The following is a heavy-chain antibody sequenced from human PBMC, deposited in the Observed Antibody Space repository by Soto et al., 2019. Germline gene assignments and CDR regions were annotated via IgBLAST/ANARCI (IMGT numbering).Heavy chain of an antibody. CDR1: GFTFDDYA. J-gene: IGHJ4*02. Sequence: EVQLVESGGGLVQPGRSLRLSCAASGFTFDDYAMHWVRQAPGKGLEWVSGISWNSGSIGYADSVKGRFTISRDNAKNSLYLQMNSLRAEDTALYYCAKGGWAIYGCAHPSGWPFDYWGQGTLVTVSS. CDR3: AKGGWAIYGCAHPSGWPFDY. V-gene: IGHV3-9*01. CDR2: ISWNSGSI. D-gene: IGHD6-19*01.